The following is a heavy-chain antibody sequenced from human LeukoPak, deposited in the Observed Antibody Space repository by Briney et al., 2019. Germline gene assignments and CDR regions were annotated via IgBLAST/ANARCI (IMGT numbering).Heavy chain of an antibody. Sequence: PGGTLRLSCAASGFTFSSYGMSWVRQAPGKGLEWVSAISGSGGSTYYADSVKGRFTISRDNSKNTLYLQMNSLRAEDTAVYYCARDLRISPQLVPGRDYWGQGTLVTVSS. J-gene: IGHJ4*02. CDR1: GFTFSSYG. CDR3: ARDLRISPQLVPGRDY. CDR2: ISGSGGST. V-gene: IGHV3-23*01. D-gene: IGHD6-13*01.